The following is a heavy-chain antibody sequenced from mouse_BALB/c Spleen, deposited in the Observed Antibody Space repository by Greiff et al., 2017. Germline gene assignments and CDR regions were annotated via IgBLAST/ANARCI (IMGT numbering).Heavy chain of an antibody. V-gene: IGHV5-17*02. D-gene: IGHD2-4*01. CDR2: ISSGSSTI. CDR1: GFTFSSFG. J-gene: IGHJ4*01. Sequence: DVKLVESGGGLVQPGGSRKLSCAASGFTFSSFGMHWVRQAPEKGLEWVAYISSGSSTIYYADTVKGRFTISRDNPKNTLFLQMTSLRSEDTAMYYCARGGFYYDYDYAMDYWGQGTSVTVSS. CDR3: ARGGFYYDYDYAMDY.